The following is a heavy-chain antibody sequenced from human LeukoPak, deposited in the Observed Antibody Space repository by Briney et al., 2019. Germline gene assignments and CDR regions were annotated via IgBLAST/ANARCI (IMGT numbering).Heavy chain of an antibody. Sequence: ASETLSLTCTVSGGSISSGGYYWSWIRQQPGKGLEWIGYIYYSGSTYYNPSLKSRATISVDTSRNQFSLKLSSVTAADTAVYYCARARRDGYNYIDHWGQGTLVTVSS. D-gene: IGHD5-24*01. V-gene: IGHV4-31*03. CDR3: ARARRDGYNYIDH. CDR1: GGSISSGGYY. CDR2: IYYSGST. J-gene: IGHJ4*02.